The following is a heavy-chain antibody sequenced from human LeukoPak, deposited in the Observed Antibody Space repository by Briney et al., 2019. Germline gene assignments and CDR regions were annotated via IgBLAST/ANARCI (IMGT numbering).Heavy chain of an antibody. D-gene: IGHD3-22*01. CDR2: MFYSGST. Sequence: SETLSLTCTVSGGSISSHYWSWIRQPPGKGLEWIGYMFYSGSTNYNPSLKSRVTISVDTSKNQFSLRLTSVTAADTAVYYCAAYDSSGYAFHYWGRGTLVTVSS. V-gene: IGHV4-59*11. CDR1: GGSISSHY. CDR3: AAYDSSGYAFHY. J-gene: IGHJ4*02.